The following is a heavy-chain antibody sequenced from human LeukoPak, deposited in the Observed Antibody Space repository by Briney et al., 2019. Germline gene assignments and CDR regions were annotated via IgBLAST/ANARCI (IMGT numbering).Heavy chain of an antibody. CDR3: ARGYSSRLYNWLDP. CDR2: ISYDGGDP. CDR1: GFTFSSYW. V-gene: IGHV3-74*01. D-gene: IGHD6-13*01. J-gene: IGHJ5*02. Sequence: GGSLRLSCAASGFTFSSYWMHWVRQAPGKGLVWVSRISYDGGDPSYADSVKGRFTISRDNAKNTLNLQMNSLTAEDTAVYYCARGYSSRLYNWLDPWGQGTLVTVSS.